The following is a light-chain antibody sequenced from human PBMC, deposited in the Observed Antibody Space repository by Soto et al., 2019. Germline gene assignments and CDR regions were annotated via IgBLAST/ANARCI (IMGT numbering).Light chain of an antibody. CDR2: NDT. Sequence: SYELTQSPSVSVAPGKTATITCGGNNIGDNPVHWYQQRPGQAPVLLIYNDTDRPSRIPEGFSGSNSGDTATLTTSRVDAGDEADYYCQVWDSRTDHPVFGGGTKLTVL. CDR1: NIGDNP. V-gene: IGLV3-21*03. CDR3: QVWDSRTDHPV. J-gene: IGLJ3*02.